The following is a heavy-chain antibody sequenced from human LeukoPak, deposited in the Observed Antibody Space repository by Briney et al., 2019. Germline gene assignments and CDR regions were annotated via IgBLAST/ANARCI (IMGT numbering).Heavy chain of an antibody. CDR3: ARGGIYYYVSSGYS. CDR2: IYYSGST. CDR1: GGSISNYY. D-gene: IGHD3-22*01. Sequence: SETLSLTCTVSGGSISNYYWSWIRQPPGKGLEWIGYIYYSGSTNYNPSLKSRVTISVDTSQNQFSLKLSSVTAADTAVYYCARGGIYYYVSSGYSWGQGTLVTVSS. V-gene: IGHV4-59*01. J-gene: IGHJ5*02.